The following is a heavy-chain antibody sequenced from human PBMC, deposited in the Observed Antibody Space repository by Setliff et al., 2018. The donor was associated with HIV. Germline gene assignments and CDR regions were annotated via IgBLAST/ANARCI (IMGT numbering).Heavy chain of an antibody. Sequence: GGSLRLSCAASGFTFSSYGMHWVRQAPGKGLEWVAVIWYDGSNKYYADSVKGRFTISRDNAKNSLYLQMNSLRAEDTAVYYCARDSVTIFGVVPYYYYGMDVWGQGTTVTVSS. J-gene: IGHJ6*02. V-gene: IGHV3-33*08. CDR1: GFTFSSYG. D-gene: IGHD3-3*01. CDR2: IWYDGSNK. CDR3: ARDSVTIFGVVPYYYYGMDV.